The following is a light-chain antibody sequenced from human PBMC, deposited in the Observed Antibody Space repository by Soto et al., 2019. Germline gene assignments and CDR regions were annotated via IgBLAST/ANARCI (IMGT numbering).Light chain of an antibody. V-gene: IGLV1-44*01. CDR1: SSNIGDNP. CDR3: AAWDDSLNAL. CDR2: IND. J-gene: IGLJ1*01. Sequence: QSVLAQPPSASGTPGQRVTIPCSGSSSNIGDNPVNWYQQVPGAGPKLLIYINDQRPSGVPDRFSGSKSGTSASLAISGLQPEDEAAYYCAAWDDSLNALFGTGTKV.